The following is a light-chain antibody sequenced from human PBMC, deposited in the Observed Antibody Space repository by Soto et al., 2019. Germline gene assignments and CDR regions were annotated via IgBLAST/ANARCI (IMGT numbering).Light chain of an antibody. Sequence: DIVMTHSPLSLPVTPGEPAPISCRSSQSLLHSNGYNYLDWYLQKPGQSPQLLIYLGSYRASGVPDRFSGSGSGTDFTLKISRVEAEDVGVYYCMQALQTRTFGQGTKVDIK. J-gene: IGKJ1*01. V-gene: IGKV2-28*01. CDR2: LGS. CDR3: MQALQTRT. CDR1: QSLLHSNGYNY.